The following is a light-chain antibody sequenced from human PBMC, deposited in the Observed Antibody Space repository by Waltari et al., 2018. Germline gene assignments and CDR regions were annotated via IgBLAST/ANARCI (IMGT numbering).Light chain of an antibody. CDR3: QQYNNCPLP. CDR1: QRVSSN. J-gene: IGKJ4*01. Sequence: EIVMTQARAALSVSRGERPTPASRASQRVSSNLAWYQQKPGQAPRLLIYGASTRPTSLPARFSGCASGPEFTLTFSSLQSEDFAVYCCQQYNNCPLPFGVGAKVQI. V-gene: IGKV3-15*01. CDR2: GAS.